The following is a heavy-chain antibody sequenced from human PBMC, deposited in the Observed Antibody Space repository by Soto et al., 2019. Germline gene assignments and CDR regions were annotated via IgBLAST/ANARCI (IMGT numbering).Heavy chain of an antibody. Sequence: SETLSLTCAVSGGSISSSKWWSWVRQPPGKGLEWIGAIYHSGSTNYNPSLKSRVTISVDKSKNQFSLKLTSVTAADTAVYYCARDLLLWFGDRAGAFDIWGQGTMVTVSS. J-gene: IGHJ3*02. V-gene: IGHV4-4*02. CDR3: ARDLLLWFGDRAGAFDI. D-gene: IGHD3-10*01. CDR2: IYHSGST. CDR1: GGSISSSKW.